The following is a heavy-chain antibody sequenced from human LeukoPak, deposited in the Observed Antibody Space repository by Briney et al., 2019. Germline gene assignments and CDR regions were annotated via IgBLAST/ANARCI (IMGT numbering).Heavy chain of an antibody. D-gene: IGHD3-3*01. CDR2: IYTSGST. CDR3: AKESVFGVVEDY. J-gene: IGHJ4*02. Sequence: PSDTLSLTCTVSGGSISSYYWSWIRQPAGKGLEWIGRIYTSGSTNYNPSLKSRVTMSVDTSKNQFSLKLSSVTAADTAVYYCAKESVFGVVEDYWGQGTLVTVSS. V-gene: IGHV4-4*07. CDR1: GGSISSYY.